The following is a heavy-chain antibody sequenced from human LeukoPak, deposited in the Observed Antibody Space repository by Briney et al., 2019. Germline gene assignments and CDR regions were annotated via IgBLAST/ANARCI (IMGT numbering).Heavy chain of an antibody. J-gene: IGHJ4*02. CDR2: INHSGST. V-gene: IGHV4-34*01. CDR1: GGSFSGYY. D-gene: IGHD6-19*01. Sequence: PSETLSLTCAVYGGSFSGYYWSWIRQPPGKGLEWIGEINHSGSTNYNPSLKSRVTISVDTSKNQFSLKLSSVTAADTAVYYCARGRLYSSGWYPSYYFDYWGQGTLVTVSP. CDR3: ARGRLYSSGWYPSYYFDY.